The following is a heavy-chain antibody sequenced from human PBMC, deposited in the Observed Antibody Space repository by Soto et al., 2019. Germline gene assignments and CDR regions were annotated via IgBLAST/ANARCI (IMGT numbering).Heavy chain of an antibody. CDR3: ARGGGVVVPAALGY. CDR2: IWYDGSNK. CDR1: GFTFSSYG. V-gene: IGHV3-33*01. D-gene: IGHD2-2*01. Sequence: QVQLVESGGGVVQPGRSLRLSCAASGFTFSSYGMHWVRQAPGKGLEWVAVIWYDGSNKYYADSVKGRFTISRDNSKNPLYLQMNSLRAEDTAVYYCARGGGVVVPAALGYWGQGTLVTVSS. J-gene: IGHJ4*02.